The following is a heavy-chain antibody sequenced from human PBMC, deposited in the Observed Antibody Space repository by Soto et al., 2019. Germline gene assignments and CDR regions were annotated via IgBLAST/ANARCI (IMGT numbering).Heavy chain of an antibody. CDR1: GYTFTGYY. D-gene: IGHD6-6*01. CDR2: ISPNSGGT. J-gene: IGHJ5*02. V-gene: IGHV1-2*04. Sequence: ASVKVSCKASGYTFTGYYMHWVRQAPGQGLEWMGWISPNSGGTNYAQKFQGWVTMTRDTSISTAYMELSRLRSDDTAVYYCARDKEYSSSMETSFDPWGQGTLVTVSS. CDR3: ARDKEYSSSMETSFDP.